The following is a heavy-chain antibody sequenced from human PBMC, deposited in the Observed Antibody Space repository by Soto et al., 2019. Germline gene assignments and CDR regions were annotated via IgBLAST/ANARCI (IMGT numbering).Heavy chain of an antibody. V-gene: IGHV3-48*04. Sequence: GGSLRLSCAASGFTFSSYSMNWVRQAPGKGLEWVSYISSSSSTIYYADSVKGRFTISRDNAKNSLYLQMNSLRAEDTAVYYCAREGKKVVPAGMDVWGQGTTVTVSS. CDR1: GFTFSSYS. CDR2: ISSSSSTI. J-gene: IGHJ6*02. CDR3: AREGKKVVPAGMDV. D-gene: IGHD2-2*01.